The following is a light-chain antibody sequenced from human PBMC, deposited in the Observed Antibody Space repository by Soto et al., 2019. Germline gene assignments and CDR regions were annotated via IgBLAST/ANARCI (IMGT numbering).Light chain of an antibody. CDR3: SSYTSRATPV. V-gene: IGLV2-14*01. CDR2: EVS. J-gene: IGLJ2*01. Sequence: QSALTQPASVSGSPGQSITIPCTGTSSDVGGYNYVSWYQQHPGKAPKLMISEVSNRPSGVSNRFSGSKSGNTASLTISGLQAEDEADYYCSSYTSRATPVFGGGTKVTVL. CDR1: SSDVGGYNY.